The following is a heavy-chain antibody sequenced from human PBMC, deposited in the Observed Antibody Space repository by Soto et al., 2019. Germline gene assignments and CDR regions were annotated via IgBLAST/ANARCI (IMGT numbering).Heavy chain of an antibody. Sequence: QVQLVQSGAEVKKPGASVKVSCKASGYTFTSYAMHWMRQAPGQRLEWMGWINAGNGNTKYSQKFQGRVTITRDTSASTAYMELSSLRSEDTAVYYCARATYYYDSSGYGNIDYWGQGTLVTLSS. CDR1: GYTFTSYA. CDR2: INAGNGNT. D-gene: IGHD3-22*01. CDR3: ARATYYYDSSGYGNIDY. J-gene: IGHJ4*02. V-gene: IGHV1-3*01.